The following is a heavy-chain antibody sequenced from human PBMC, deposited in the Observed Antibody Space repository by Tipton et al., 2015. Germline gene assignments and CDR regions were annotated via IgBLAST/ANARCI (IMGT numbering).Heavy chain of an antibody. CDR3: ARDGGSGTYNLRGYNYYGLDV. Sequence: SLRLSCSAAGFTLSRYAMNWVRQAPGKGLEYVSAITTNGYSTYYADSVRGRFTISRDNSKNTLYLQMSSLRAEDTAVYYCARDGGSGTYNLRGYNYYGLDVWGQGTTVTVSS. D-gene: IGHD3-10*01. J-gene: IGHJ6*02. V-gene: IGHV3-64D*08. CDR1: GFTLSRYA. CDR2: ITTNGYST.